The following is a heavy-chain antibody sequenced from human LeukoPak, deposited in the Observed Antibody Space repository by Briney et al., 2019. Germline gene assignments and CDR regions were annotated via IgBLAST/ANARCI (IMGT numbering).Heavy chain of an antibody. J-gene: IGHJ3*01. CDR3: ARALAWSAFDV. CDR2: ISYDGSNK. CDR1: GFTFSGYP. V-gene: IGHV3-30-3*01. D-gene: IGHD3-3*01. Sequence: PGKSLRLSCAASGFTFSGYPIHWVRQAPGKGLEWVAVISYDGSNKYYADSVKGRFTISRDNAKNTVYLQMNSLRAEDTAVYYCARALAWSAFDVWGQGTMVTVSS.